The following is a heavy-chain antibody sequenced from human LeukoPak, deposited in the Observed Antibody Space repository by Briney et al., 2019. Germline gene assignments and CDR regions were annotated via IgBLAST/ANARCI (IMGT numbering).Heavy chain of an antibody. V-gene: IGHV4-59*08. CDR1: GGSISSYY. J-gene: IGHJ4*02. D-gene: IGHD3-22*01. Sequence: SETLSLTCTVSGGSISSYYWSWIRQPPGKGLECIGYIYYSGSTNYNPSLKSRVTISVDTSKNQFSLELSSVTAADTAVYYCARMVITTTNFDYWGQGTLVTVSS. CDR2: IYYSGST. CDR3: ARMVITTTNFDY.